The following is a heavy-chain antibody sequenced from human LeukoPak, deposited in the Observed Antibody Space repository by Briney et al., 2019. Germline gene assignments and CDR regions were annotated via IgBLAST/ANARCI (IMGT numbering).Heavy chain of an antibody. Sequence: SETLSLTCTVSGGSISSSSYYWGWIRQPPGKGLEWIGSIYYSGSTYYNPSLKSRVTISVDTSKNQFSLKLSSVTAADTAVYYCARIASIAVTGTFDYWGQGTLVTVSS. J-gene: IGHJ4*02. CDR1: GGSISSSSYY. V-gene: IGHV4-39*07. CDR2: IYYSGST. CDR3: ARIASIAVTGTFDY. D-gene: IGHD6-19*01.